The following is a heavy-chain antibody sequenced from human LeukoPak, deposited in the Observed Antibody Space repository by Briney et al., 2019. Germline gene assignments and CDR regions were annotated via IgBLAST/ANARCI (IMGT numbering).Heavy chain of an antibody. V-gene: IGHV4-39*01. Sequence: KPSETLSLTCTLSGDSISSSDYYWGWIRQPPGKGLEWIANIYYSGTTYYNPSLKSRVTISVDTSKNQFSLSLSSVTAADTAVYFCARNRRGYSYGTLYYFDYWGQGTLVTVSS. D-gene: IGHD5-18*01. J-gene: IGHJ4*02. CDR2: IYYSGTT. CDR1: GDSISSSDYY. CDR3: ARNRRGYSYGTLYYFDY.